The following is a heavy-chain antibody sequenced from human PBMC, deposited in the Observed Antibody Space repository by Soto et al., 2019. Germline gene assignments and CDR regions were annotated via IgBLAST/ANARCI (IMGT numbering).Heavy chain of an antibody. CDR2: IWYDGTNK. J-gene: IGHJ4*02. D-gene: IGHD2-8*01. CDR1: GFTFSTYG. Sequence: QVQLVESGGGVVQPGRSLRLSCAASGFTFSTYGMHWVRQAPGKGLEWVAVIWYDGTNKFYADSVKGRFTISRDNSKNTLYQQMNSLRAEDMAVYYCARTSEMAPYYFDYWGQGTLVTVSS. CDR3: ARTSEMAPYYFDY. V-gene: IGHV3-33*01.